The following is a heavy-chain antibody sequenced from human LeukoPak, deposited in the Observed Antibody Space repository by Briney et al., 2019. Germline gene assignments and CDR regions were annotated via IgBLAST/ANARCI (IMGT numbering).Heavy chain of an antibody. CDR1: GFTFSSYA. D-gene: IGHD3-22*01. J-gene: IGHJ4*02. CDR3: AREPLYYYDSSGYTNDY. CDR2: ISHSGGTT. Sequence: GGSLRLSCAASGFTFSSYAMSWVRQAPGKGPEWVSAISHSGGTTYYADSVKGRFTISRDNAKNSLYLQMNSLRAEDTAVYYCAREPLYYYDSSGYTNDYWGQGTLVTVSS. V-gene: IGHV3-23*01.